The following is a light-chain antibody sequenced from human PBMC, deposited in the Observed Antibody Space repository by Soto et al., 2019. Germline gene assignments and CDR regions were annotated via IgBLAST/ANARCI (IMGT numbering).Light chain of an antibody. CDR3: QVWDSSSALLV. CDR1: NIGSKS. CDR2: YDS. V-gene: IGLV3-21*04. Sequence: SYELTQPPSVSVAPGKTARITCGGNNIGSKSVHWYQQKPGHAPVLVIYYDSDRPSGIPERFSGSNSGNTATLTISRVEAGDEADYYCQVWDSSSALLVFGGGTKLTVL. J-gene: IGLJ3*02.